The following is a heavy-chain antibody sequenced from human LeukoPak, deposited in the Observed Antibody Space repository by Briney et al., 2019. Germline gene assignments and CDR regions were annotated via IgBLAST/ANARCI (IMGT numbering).Heavy chain of an antibody. CDR2: ISYDGSNK. J-gene: IGHJ4*02. CDR1: GFTFSSYA. CDR3: AKDSMILVVTSLFDY. D-gene: IGHD3-22*01. V-gene: IGHV3-30*04. Sequence: QSGGSLRLSCAASGFTFSSYAMHWVRQAPGKGLEWMAFISYDGSNKYYADSVKGRFTISRDNSKNTLYLQMNSLRAEDTAVYYCAKDSMILVVTSLFDYWGQGTLVTVSS.